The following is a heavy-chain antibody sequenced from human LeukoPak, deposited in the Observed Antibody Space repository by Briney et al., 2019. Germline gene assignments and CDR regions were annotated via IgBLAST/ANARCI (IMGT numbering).Heavy chain of an antibody. CDR2: LHADGIEK. D-gene: IGHD5-12*01. CDR3: ARGGYSFDY. J-gene: IGHJ4*02. CDR1: GFSLSDYW. Sequence: PGGSLRLSCAASGFSLSDYWMSWVRQAPGKGLEWVARLHADGIEKFYVDSVKGRFTITRDNAKNSVFLQMNSLRVEDTAVYYCARGGYSFDYLGQGALVTVSS. V-gene: IGHV3-7*01.